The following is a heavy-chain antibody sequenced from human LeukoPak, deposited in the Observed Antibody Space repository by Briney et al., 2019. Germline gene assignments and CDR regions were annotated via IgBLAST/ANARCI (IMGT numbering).Heavy chain of an antibody. CDR2: IRFDGSNK. CDR3: ASSVLLTAPFDY. CDR1: GFTFSSYG. J-gene: IGHJ4*01. Sequence: GGSLRLSCAASGFTFSSYGMHWVRQAPGKGLEGVAFIRFDGSNKYYADSVKGRFTISRDNSKNTLYLQMNSLRAEDTAVYYCASSVLLTAPFDYWGQGGLVTVSS. D-gene: IGHD2-21*02. V-gene: IGHV3-30*02.